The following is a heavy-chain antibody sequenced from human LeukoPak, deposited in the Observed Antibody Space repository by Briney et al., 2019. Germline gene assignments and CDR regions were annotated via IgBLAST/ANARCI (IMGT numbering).Heavy chain of an antibody. J-gene: IGHJ4*02. V-gene: IGHV4-34*01. CDR3: ARTMVRGVTPFDY. CDR1: GGSFSCYY. CDR2: INHSGST. Sequence: SETLSLTCAVYGGSFSCYYWSWIRQPPGKGLEWIGEINHSGSTNYNPSLKSRVTISVDTSKNQFSLKLSSVTAADTAVYYCARTMVRGVTPFDYWGQGTLVTVSS. D-gene: IGHD3-10*01.